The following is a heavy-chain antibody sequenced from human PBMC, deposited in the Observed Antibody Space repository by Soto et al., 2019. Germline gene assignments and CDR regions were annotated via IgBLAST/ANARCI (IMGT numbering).Heavy chain of an antibody. CDR1: AASFSKYY. CDR3: ASVTFGGIVLAH. V-gene: IGHV4-59*01. CDR2: IYFNGNT. D-gene: IGHD3-16*01. Sequence: SETLSLTCTVSAASFSKYYWTWIRQPPGKGLEWIGYIYFNGNTKYNPSLEGRLTISIDTSKKGFSLKLTSVTAADAAVYYCASVTFGGIVLAHWGQGTLVTVSS. J-gene: IGHJ4*02.